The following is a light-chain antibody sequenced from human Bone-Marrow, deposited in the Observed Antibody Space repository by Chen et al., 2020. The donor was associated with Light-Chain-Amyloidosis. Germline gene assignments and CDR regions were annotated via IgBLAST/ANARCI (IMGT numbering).Light chain of an antibody. CDR2: ETK. CDR3: FLSYSGTQVV. Sequence: QAVVTPEPSLTVSPVGTATLTCASSTGAVTSGHYPYWFQQKPGQAPRTLIYETKNRQSWTPARFSGSLLGGKATLTLSGAQPEDEAEYYCFLSYSGTQVVFGGGTKLTVL. V-gene: IGLV7-46*01. J-gene: IGLJ3*02. CDR1: TGAVTSGHY.